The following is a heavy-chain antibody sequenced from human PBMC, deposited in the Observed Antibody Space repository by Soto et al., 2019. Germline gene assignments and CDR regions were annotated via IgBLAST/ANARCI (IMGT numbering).Heavy chain of an antibody. CDR2: ISAYNGNT. CDR1: GYSFTSYG. V-gene: IGHV1-18*01. CDR3: ARDNGSGESDA. J-gene: IGHJ6*04. D-gene: IGHD4-17*01. Sequence: QVQLVQSGAEVKKPGASVKVSCKASGYSFTSYGISWVRQAPGQGLEWMGWISAYNGNTKYAQKLQGRVTMTTDTATSTADMALRRLRSDDTVVYHCARDNGSGESDAWGKGTTATVSS.